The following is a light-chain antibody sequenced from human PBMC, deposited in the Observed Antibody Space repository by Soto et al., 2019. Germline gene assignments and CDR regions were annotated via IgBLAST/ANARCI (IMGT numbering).Light chain of an antibody. CDR2: EVN. V-gene: IGLV2-14*01. CDR1: SSDVGAYNF. CDR3: SSFTRSSTYV. J-gene: IGLJ1*01. Sequence: QSVLTQPASVSGSPGQSITISCTGTSSDVGAYNFVSWYQQYPGKAPKVMIYEVNNRPSGVSNRFSGSKSGNTASLTISGLQAEDEADYYCSSFTRSSTYVLGSGTKV.